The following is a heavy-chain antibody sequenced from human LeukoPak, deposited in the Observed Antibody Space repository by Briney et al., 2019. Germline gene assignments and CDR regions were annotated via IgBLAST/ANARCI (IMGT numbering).Heavy chain of an antibody. CDR1: GGSISSYY. Sequence: SETLSLTCTVSGGSISSYYWSWIRQPPGMGLEWIGYIYYSGSTDYNPSLKSRVTISVDTSKNQFSLKLSSVTAADTAVYYCARDQVAANAFDIWGQGTMVTVSS. V-gene: IGHV4-59*01. D-gene: IGHD2-15*01. CDR3: ARDQVAANAFDI. J-gene: IGHJ3*02. CDR2: IYYSGST.